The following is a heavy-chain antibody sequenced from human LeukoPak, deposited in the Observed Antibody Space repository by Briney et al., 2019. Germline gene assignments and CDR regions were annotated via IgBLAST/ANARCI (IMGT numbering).Heavy chain of an antibody. D-gene: IGHD3-10*01. Sequence: NTSETLSLTCTVSGDSISSGSYYWSWIRQPAGKGLEWIGRIYTSGSTNYNPSLKSRVTMSVDTSKNQFSLKLSSVTAADTAVYYCAREYGSGSYYADYWGQGTLVTVSS. V-gene: IGHV4-61*02. CDR1: GDSISSGSYY. J-gene: IGHJ4*02. CDR3: AREYGSGSYYADY. CDR2: IYTSGST.